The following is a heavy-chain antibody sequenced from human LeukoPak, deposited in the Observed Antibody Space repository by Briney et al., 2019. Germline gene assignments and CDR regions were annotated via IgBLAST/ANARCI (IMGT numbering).Heavy chain of an antibody. D-gene: IGHD1-7*01. V-gene: IGHV1-69*13. J-gene: IGHJ5*02. CDR3: ARAETLTGTTFSP. CDR1: GGTFSGYA. CDR2: IIPIFGTA. Sequence: SVKVSCKASGGTFSGYAISWVRQAPGQGLEWMGGIIPIFGTANYAQKFQGRVTITADESTSTAYMELSSLRSEDTAVYYCARAETLTGTTFSPWGQGTLVTVSS.